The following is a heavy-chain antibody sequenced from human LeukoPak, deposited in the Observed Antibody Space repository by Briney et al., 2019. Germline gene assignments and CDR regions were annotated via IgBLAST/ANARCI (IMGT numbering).Heavy chain of an antibody. D-gene: IGHD3-22*01. J-gene: IGHJ4*02. CDR1: RYTFTGYY. Sequence: GASVKVSCKASRYTFTGYYMHWVRQAPGQGLEWMGWINPNSGGTNYAQKFQGRVTMTRDTSISTAYMELSRLRSDDTAVYYCARDYYDRGSSGYWGQGTLVTVSS. CDR2: INPNSGGT. CDR3: ARDYYDRGSSGY. V-gene: IGHV1-2*02.